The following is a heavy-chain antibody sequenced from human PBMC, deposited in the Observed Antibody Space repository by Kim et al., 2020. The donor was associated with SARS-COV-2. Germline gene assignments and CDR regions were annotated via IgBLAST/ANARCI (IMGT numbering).Heavy chain of an antibody. V-gene: IGHV3-66*01. J-gene: IGHJ6*03. CDR3: ARDSKPYCSGGSCHRYYYMDV. CDR1: GFTVSSNY. Sequence: GGSLRLSCAASGFTVSSNYMSWVRQAPGKGLEWVSVIYSGGSTYYADSVKGRFTISRDNSKNTLYLQMNSLRAEDTAVYYCARDSKPYCSGGSCHRYYYMDVWGKGTAVTVSS. D-gene: IGHD2-15*01. CDR2: IYSGGST.